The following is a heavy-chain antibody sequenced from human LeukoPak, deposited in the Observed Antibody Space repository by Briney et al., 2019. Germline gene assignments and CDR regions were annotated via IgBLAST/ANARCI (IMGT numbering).Heavy chain of an antibody. CDR1: GFTFSSYS. V-gene: IGHV3-21*01. D-gene: IGHD6-13*01. CDR3: ARSAPYSSSWFDP. J-gene: IGHJ5*02. Sequence: GGSLRLSCAASGFTFSSYSMNWVRQAPGKGLEWVSSISSSSSYIYYADSVKGRFTISRDNAKNSLYLQMNSLRAEDTAVYYCARSAPYSSSWFDPWGQGSLVTVSS. CDR2: ISSSSSYI.